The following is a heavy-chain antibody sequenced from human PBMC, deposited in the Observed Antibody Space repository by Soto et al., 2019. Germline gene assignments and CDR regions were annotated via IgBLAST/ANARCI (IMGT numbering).Heavy chain of an antibody. CDR1: GFTFSSYW. Sequence: PGGSLRLSCAASGFTFSSYWMHWVRQAPGKGLVWVSRINSDGSSTSYADSVKGRFTISRDNAKNTLYLQMNSLRAEDTAVYYCARVYYDSSGYYWVDAFDIWGQGTMGTVAS. J-gene: IGHJ3*02. D-gene: IGHD3-22*01. CDR3: ARVYYDSSGYYWVDAFDI. V-gene: IGHV3-74*01. CDR2: INSDGSST.